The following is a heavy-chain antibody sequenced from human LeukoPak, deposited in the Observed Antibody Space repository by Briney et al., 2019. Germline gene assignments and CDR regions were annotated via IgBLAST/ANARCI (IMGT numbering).Heavy chain of an antibody. CDR1: GGSISSYY. J-gene: IGHJ6*03. D-gene: IGHD6-13*01. CDR2: IYTSGGT. V-gene: IGHV4-4*07. CDR3: ARDWRSSWFDYYYYYMDV. Sequence: SETLSLTCTASGGSISSYYWSWIRQPAGKGLEWIGRIYTSGGTNYNPSLKSRVTISVDKSKNQFSLKLSSVTAADTAVYYCARDWRSSWFDYYYYYMDVWGKGTTVTVSS.